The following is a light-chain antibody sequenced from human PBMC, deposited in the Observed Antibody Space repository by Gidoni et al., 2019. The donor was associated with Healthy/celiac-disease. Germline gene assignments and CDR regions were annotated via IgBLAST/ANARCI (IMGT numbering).Light chain of an antibody. Sequence: DIQMTQSPSSLSASVGDRVTITCRSSQSIRSYLNWYQQKPGKAPKLLIYAASSLQRGVPSRFSGSASGSDFPLTCSSLQPEDFATYYCQQSYSTPRTFGPGTKVDIK. CDR2: AAS. J-gene: IGKJ3*01. V-gene: IGKV1-39*01. CDR3: QQSYSTPRT. CDR1: QSIRSY.